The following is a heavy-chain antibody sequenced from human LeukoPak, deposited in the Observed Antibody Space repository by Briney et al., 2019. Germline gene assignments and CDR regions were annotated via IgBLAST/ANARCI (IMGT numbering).Heavy chain of an antibody. CDR3: ARGSSSSWGKIDY. D-gene: IGHD6-13*01. J-gene: IGHJ4*02. V-gene: IGHV1-46*01. Sequence: ASVKVSCKASGYTFRTNYVHWVRQAPGQGLEWMGLINPSGSSTIYAQKFQGRVTITRNTSTSTAYMELSSLRSADTAVYYCARGSSSSWGKIDYWGQGTLVTVSS. CDR2: INPSGSST. CDR1: GYTFRTNY.